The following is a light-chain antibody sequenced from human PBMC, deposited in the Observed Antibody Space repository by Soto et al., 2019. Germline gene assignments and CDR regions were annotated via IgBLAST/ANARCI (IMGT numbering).Light chain of an antibody. CDR2: DAS. Sequence: EIVLTQSPGTLSLSPGERVTLSCRASQSVTSTYLAWYQQKPGQAPRLLIYDASTRATGIPDRFSGSGSGTDFTLTISRLEPEDFAVYYCQQYGRSPGLLTFGPGTKVDSK. V-gene: IGKV3-20*01. CDR1: QSVTSTY. J-gene: IGKJ3*01. CDR3: QQYGRSPGLLT.